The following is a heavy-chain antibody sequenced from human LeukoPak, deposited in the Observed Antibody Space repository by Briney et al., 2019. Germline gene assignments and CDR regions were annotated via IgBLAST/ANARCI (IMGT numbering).Heavy chain of an antibody. CDR1: GFTFSSFT. CDR3: ARGGSDPVSGRYYGGGAFDI. Sequence: GGSLRLSCAASGFTFSSFTMNWVRQAPGKGLEWVSSISSSSRYIYYGDSVMGRFTISRDNAKNSLYLQMNSLRAEDTAVYYCARGGSDPVSGRYYGGGAFDIWGQGAMVTVSS. V-gene: IGHV3-21*01. CDR2: ISSSSRYI. J-gene: IGHJ3*02. D-gene: IGHD1-26*01.